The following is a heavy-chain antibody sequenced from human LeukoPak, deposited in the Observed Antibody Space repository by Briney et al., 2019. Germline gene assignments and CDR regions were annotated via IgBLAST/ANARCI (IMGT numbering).Heavy chain of an antibody. CDR2: IKEDANEK. J-gene: IGHJ4*02. Sequence: GGSLRLSCVVSGCTFSRYWMSWVRQAPGRGLEWVASIKEDANEKYYVDSVKGRFTISRDNAKNSLYLQMNSLRAEDTAVYYCASHDYGDYASFDYWGQGTLVTVSS. D-gene: IGHD4-17*01. V-gene: IGHV3-7*03. CDR3: ASHDYGDYASFDY. CDR1: GCTFSRYW.